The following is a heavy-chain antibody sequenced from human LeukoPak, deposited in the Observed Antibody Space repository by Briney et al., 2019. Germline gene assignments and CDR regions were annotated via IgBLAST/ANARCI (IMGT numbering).Heavy chain of an antibody. CDR3: ARVTWGSGEAL. J-gene: IGHJ4*02. Sequence: SETLSLTCAVYGGSFSGYYWSWIRQPPGKGLEWIGEINHSGSTNYNASLKSRVTVSVDSSKNQFSLKLSSVTAADTAVYYCARVTWGSGEALWGQGTLVTVSS. CDR1: GGSFSGYY. V-gene: IGHV4-34*01. D-gene: IGHD6-19*01. CDR2: INHSGST.